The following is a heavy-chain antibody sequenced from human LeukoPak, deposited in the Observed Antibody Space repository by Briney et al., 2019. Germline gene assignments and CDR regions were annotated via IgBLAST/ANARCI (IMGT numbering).Heavy chain of an antibody. CDR3: ATSTVTTGDLDY. CDR1: GGSISSNNW. Sequence: PSETLSLTCAVSGGSISSNNWWTWVRQPPGKGLEWIGEISHSGSTNYNPSLKSRVTISVDKSKNQFSLELSSVTAADTAVYYCATSTVTTGDLDYWGQGTLVTVSS. V-gene: IGHV4-4*02. D-gene: IGHD4-17*01. CDR2: ISHSGST. J-gene: IGHJ4*02.